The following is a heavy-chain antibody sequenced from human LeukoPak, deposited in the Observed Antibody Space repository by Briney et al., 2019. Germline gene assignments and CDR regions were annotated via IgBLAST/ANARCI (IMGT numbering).Heavy chain of an antibody. V-gene: IGHV5-51*01. CDR1: GYSFTTYW. CDR2: IYPGDSDT. J-gene: IGHJ3*02. D-gene: IGHD3-16*01. CDR3: AKGGSRARSAFDI. Sequence: GESLKISCKGSGYSFTTYWIGWVRQMPGKGLEWMGIIYPGDSDTRYSPSFQGQVTISADKSVSTAYLQWSSLKASDTAMYYCAKGGSRARSAFDIWGQGTMVTVSS.